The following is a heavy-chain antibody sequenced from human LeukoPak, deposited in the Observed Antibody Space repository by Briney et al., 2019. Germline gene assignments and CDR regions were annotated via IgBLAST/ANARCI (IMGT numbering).Heavy chain of an antibody. Sequence: SETLSLTCTVPGGSISSGDYYWSWIRQPPGKGLEWIGYIYYSGSTYYNPSLKSRVTISVDTSKNQFSLKLSSVTAADTAVYYCARLGGATVTTHNFDYRGQGTLVTVSS. CDR1: GGSISSGDYY. D-gene: IGHD4-17*01. V-gene: IGHV4-30-4*08. CDR2: IYYSGST. J-gene: IGHJ4*02. CDR3: ARLGGATVTTHNFDY.